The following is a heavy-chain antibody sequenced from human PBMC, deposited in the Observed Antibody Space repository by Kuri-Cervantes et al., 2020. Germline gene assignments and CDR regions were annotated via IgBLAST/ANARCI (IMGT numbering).Heavy chain of an antibody. Sequence: GESLKISCAGPGFTFGDYTLNWVRQAPGKGLEWLSSIPGSSSYIYYADSVKGRFTISRDNTKKSLYLQMNSLRVEDTAVYYCARDRVGGYSYGPAPYWGQGTLVTVSS. CDR1: GFTFGDYT. D-gene: IGHD5-18*01. J-gene: IGHJ4*02. CDR2: IPGSSSYI. V-gene: IGHV3-21*01. CDR3: ARDRVGGYSYGPAPY.